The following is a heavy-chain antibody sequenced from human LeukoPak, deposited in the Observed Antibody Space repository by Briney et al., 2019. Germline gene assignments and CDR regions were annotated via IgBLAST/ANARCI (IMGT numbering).Heavy chain of an antibody. J-gene: IGHJ4*02. CDR1: GFTFSSYS. D-gene: IGHD3-9*01. CDR3: ARVALTGYQTRQSNFDY. Sequence: GGSLRLSCAASGFTFSSYSMNWVRQAPGKGLEWVASITSSSTYIHYADSLKGRFTISRDNAKNSLYLQMNSLRVEDTAVYYCARVALTGYQTRQSNFDYWGQGTLVTVSS. CDR2: ITSSSTYI. V-gene: IGHV3-21*04.